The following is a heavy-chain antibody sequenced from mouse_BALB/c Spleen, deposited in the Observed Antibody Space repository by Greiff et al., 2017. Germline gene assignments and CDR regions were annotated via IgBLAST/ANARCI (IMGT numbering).Heavy chain of an antibody. CDR3: ARYYAAFAY. D-gene: IGHD1-1*02. J-gene: IGHJ3*01. Sequence: EVQLVESGGGLVQPGGSLKLSCAASGFTFSSYGMSWVRQTPDKRLELVATINSNGGSTYYPDSVKGRFTISRDNAKNTPYLQMSSLKSEDTAMYYCARYYAAFAYWGQGTLVTVSA. V-gene: IGHV5-6-3*01. CDR1: GFTFSSYG. CDR2: INSNGGST.